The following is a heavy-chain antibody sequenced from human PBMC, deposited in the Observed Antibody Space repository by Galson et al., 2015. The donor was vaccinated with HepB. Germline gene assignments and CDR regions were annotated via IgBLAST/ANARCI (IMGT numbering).Heavy chain of an antibody. CDR3: ARDLTTRSVYDYVWGSYRGGAFDI. V-gene: IGHV1-18*04. CDR1: GYTFTSYG. D-gene: IGHD3-16*02. Sequence: QSGAEVKKPGASVKVSCKASGYTFTSYGISWVRQAPGQGLEWMGWISAYNGNTNYAQKLQGRVTMTTDTSTSTAYMELRSLRSDDTAVYYCARDLTTRSVYDYVWGSYRGGAFDIWGQGTMVTVSS. J-gene: IGHJ3*02. CDR2: ISAYNGNT.